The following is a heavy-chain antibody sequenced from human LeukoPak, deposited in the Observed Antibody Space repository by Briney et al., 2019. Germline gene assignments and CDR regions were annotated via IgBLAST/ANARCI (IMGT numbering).Heavy chain of an antibody. Sequence: ASVKVSCKASGYTFTGYYMHWVRQAPGQGLEWMGWINPNSGGTNYAQKFQGRVTMTRDTPISTAYMELSRLRSDDTAVYYCARDDPSNYYGMDVWGQGTTVTVSS. CDR1: GYTFTGYY. CDR2: INPNSGGT. V-gene: IGHV1-2*02. J-gene: IGHJ6*02. CDR3: ARDDPSNYYGMDV.